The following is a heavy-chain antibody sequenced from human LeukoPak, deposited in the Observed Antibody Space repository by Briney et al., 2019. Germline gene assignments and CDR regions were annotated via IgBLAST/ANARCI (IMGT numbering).Heavy chain of an antibody. V-gene: IGHV3-48*02. D-gene: IGHD6-13*01. CDR2: ISSSSSTI. J-gene: IGHJ4*02. Sequence: GGSLRLSCAASGFTFSSYSMNWVRQAPEKALEWVSYISSSSSTIYYADSVKGRFTISRDNAKNSLYLQMNSLRDEDTAVYYCARVSVSGSWYLIDYWGQGTLVTVSS. CDR1: GFTFSSYS. CDR3: ARVSVSGSWYLIDY.